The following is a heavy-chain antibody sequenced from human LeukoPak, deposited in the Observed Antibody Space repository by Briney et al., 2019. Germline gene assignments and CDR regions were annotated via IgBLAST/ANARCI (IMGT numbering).Heavy chain of an antibody. CDR1: GGSFSGYY. CDR3: ARAPRVYCSSTSCYITSRFDY. J-gene: IGHJ4*02. V-gene: IGHV4-34*01. Sequence: SETLSLTCAVYGGSFSGYYWSWIRQPPGKGLEWIGEINHSGSTNYNPSLKSRVTISVDTSKNQFSLKLSSVTAADTAVYYCARAPRVYCSSTSCYITSRFDYWGQGTLVTVSS. CDR2: INHSGST. D-gene: IGHD2-2*02.